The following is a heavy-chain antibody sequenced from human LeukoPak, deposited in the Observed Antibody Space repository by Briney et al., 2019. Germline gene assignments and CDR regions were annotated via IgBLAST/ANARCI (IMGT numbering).Heavy chain of an antibody. D-gene: IGHD3-16*01. CDR3: ARSLIPGRWYFDL. CDR2: ISTDGSYK. CDR1: GFTFSNYA. Sequence: GSLRLSCVVSGFTFSNYAMTWVRQAPGKGLEWVAAISTDGSYKYHGDSVKGRFTISRDNPMNTLYLQMNGLRPDDTAVYYCARSLIPGRWYFDLWGRGTLVTVSS. J-gene: IGHJ2*01. V-gene: IGHV3-30*04.